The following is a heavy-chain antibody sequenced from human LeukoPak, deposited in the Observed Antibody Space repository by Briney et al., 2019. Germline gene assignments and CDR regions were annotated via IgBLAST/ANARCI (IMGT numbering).Heavy chain of an antibody. CDR2: INPNSGGT. CDR1: GYTFTGYY. CDR3: ARGGSGSYYPFAY. Sequence: ASVKVSCKASGYTFTGYYMHWVRQAPGQGLEWMGWINPNSGGTNYAQKFQGRVTMTRDTSVSTAYMELSRLRSDDTAVYYCARGGSGSYYPFAYWGQGTLVTVSS. D-gene: IGHD3-10*01. J-gene: IGHJ4*02. V-gene: IGHV1-2*02.